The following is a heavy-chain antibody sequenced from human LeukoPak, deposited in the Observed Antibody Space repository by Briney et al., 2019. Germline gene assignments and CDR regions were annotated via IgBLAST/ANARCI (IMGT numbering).Heavy chain of an antibody. CDR2: ISYDGSNK. V-gene: IGHV3-30-3*01. J-gene: IGHJ4*02. CDR1: GFTLRNYG. Sequence: GGSLRLSCEASGFTLRNYGIHWVRQAPGKGLEWVAVISYDGSNKWNADSVKGRFTVSRDNSKNTLYLEMSSLRAEDTAVYYCARDISEHYSFDYWGRGTLVTVSS. CDR3: ARDISEHYSFDY. D-gene: IGHD3-3*02.